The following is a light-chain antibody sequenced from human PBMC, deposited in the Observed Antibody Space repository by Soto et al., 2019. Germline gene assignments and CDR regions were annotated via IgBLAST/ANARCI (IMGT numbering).Light chain of an antibody. CDR1: ETVATN. CDR2: GAS. Sequence: VMTQSPATLSVSPGERATVSCWASETVATNLAWYQQKPGQAPRLLISGASTRDAGISDRFRGSGSGTEFTLTISSLRSEDSAIYYCQQYFEWPPMTFGQGTKVEI. CDR3: QQYFEWPPMT. J-gene: IGKJ1*01. V-gene: IGKV3-15*01.